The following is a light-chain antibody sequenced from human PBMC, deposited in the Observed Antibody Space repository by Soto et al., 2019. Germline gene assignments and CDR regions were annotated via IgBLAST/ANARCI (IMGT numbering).Light chain of an antibody. V-gene: IGKV1-27*01. CDR2: AAS. CDR1: QGISNY. J-gene: IGKJ4*01. CDR3: QKYSNVPA. Sequence: DIQMTQSPSSLSASVGDRVTITCRASQGISNYLAWYQQIPGKVPKLLISAASTLQSGVPSRFSGSGSGTDFTLTISSLQPEAVATYYCQKYSNVPAFGGGTKVEIK.